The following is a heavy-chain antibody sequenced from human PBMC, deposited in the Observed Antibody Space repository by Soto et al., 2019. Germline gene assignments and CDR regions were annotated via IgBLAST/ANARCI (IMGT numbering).Heavy chain of an antibody. CDR3: ANILTGYYYFDY. Sequence: GGSLRLSCAASGFTFSSYAMSWVRQAPGKGLEWVSAIRGSGGSTYYADSVKGRFTISRDNSKNTLYLQMNSLRAEDTAVYYCANILTGYYYFDYWGQGTLVTVSS. V-gene: IGHV3-23*01. CDR1: GFTFSSYA. J-gene: IGHJ4*02. D-gene: IGHD3-9*01. CDR2: IRGSGGST.